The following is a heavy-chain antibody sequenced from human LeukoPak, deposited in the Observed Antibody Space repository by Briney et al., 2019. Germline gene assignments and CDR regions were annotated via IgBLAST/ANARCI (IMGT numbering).Heavy chain of an antibody. V-gene: IGHV3-74*01. CDR3: ARRGPETMATIDY. Sequence: GGSLRLSCAASGFTFSNYWMHWVRQGPGKGLVWVSRINGDGSITAYADSVKGRFTISRDSATNTLYLQMNSLRPGDTGVYYCARRGPETMATIDYWGQGTPVTVSS. CDR2: INGDGSIT. CDR1: GFTFSNYW. J-gene: IGHJ4*02. D-gene: IGHD5-12*01.